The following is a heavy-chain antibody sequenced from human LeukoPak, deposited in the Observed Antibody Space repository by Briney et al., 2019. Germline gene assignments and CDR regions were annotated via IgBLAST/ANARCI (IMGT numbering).Heavy chain of an antibody. D-gene: IGHD5-18*01. J-gene: IGHJ4*02. V-gene: IGHV3-13*01. CDR2: IASGFQT. CDR3: VREARGYHYTYFDY. Sequence: GGSLRLSCTASGFTLGSHDMHWVRQTTGEGLEWVAAIASGFQTFYVGSVKGRFTVSREDAKNSLYLQMNSLRAGDTAVYYCVREARGYHYTYFDYWGQGTLVTVSS. CDR1: GFTLGSHD.